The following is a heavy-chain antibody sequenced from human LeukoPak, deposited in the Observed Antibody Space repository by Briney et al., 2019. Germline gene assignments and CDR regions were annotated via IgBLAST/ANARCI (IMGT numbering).Heavy chain of an antibody. CDR3: ARGRWLQLPDR. J-gene: IGHJ4*02. CDR1: GGSISSYY. V-gene: IGHV4-59*01. D-gene: IGHD5-24*01. Sequence: SETLSLTCTVSGGSISSYYWSWIRQPPGKGLEWIGFIYYTGSTDYNPSLKSRVTISVDTSKNQFSLKLSSVTAADTAVYYCARGRWLQLPDRWGQGTLVTVSS. CDR2: IYYTGST.